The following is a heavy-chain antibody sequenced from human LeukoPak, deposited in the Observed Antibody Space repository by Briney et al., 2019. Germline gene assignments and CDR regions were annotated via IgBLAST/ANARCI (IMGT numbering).Heavy chain of an antibody. D-gene: IGHD2-15*01. V-gene: IGHV3-21*01. Sequence: GGSLRLSCAASGFTFSSYSMNWVRQAPGKGLEWVSSISGSSSYIYYADSVKGRFTISRDNARNSLYLQMNSLRAEDTAVYYCARDGERYCSGGSCSHIGHWGQGTLVSVST. CDR2: ISGSSSYI. CDR3: ARDGERYCSGGSCSHIGH. CDR1: GFTFSSYS. J-gene: IGHJ4*02.